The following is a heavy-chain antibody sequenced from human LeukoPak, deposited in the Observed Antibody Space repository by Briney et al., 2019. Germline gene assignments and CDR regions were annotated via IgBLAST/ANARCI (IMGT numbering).Heavy chain of an antibody. V-gene: IGHV4-34*01. J-gene: IGHJ6*02. CDR2: INHSGST. CDR1: GGSFSGYY. CDR3: ARGPYCSSTSCYWGLRHIKYYYYGMDV. Sequence: PSETLSHTCAVYGGSFSGYYWSWIRQPPGKGLEWIGEINHSGSTNYNPSLKSRVTISVDTSKNQFSLKLSSVTAADTAVYYCARGPYCSSTSCYWGLRHIKYYYYGMDVWGQGTTVTVSS. D-gene: IGHD2-2*01.